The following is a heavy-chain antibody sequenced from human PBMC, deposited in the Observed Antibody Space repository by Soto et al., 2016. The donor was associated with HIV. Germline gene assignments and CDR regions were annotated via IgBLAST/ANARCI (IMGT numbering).Heavy chain of an antibody. CDR1: GGSISGNF. J-gene: IGHJ5*02. V-gene: IGHV4-59*01. Sequence: QVQLQESGPGLVKPSETLSLTCTVSGGSISGNFWSWIRQPPGKGLEWIGYIYYSGSTNYNPSLKSRVTISVDTSKNQFSLKLSSVTAADTAVYYCAREWGQWLVSRLVPTPWGQGNPGSPSPQ. CDR2: IYYSGST. D-gene: IGHD6-19*01. CDR3: AREWGQWLVSRLVPTP.